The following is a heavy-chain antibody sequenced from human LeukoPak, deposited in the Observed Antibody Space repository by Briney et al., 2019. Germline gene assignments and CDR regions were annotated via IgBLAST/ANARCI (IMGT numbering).Heavy chain of an antibody. D-gene: IGHD4-23*01. J-gene: IGHJ4*02. Sequence: SETLSLTCTVSGGSISSYYWSWIRQPPGKGLEWIGYIYYSGSTNYNPSLKSRVTISVDTSKNQFSLKLSSVTAADTAVYYCARLYDYGGNFDSWGQGALVTVSS. CDR3: ARLYDYGGNFDS. CDR1: GGSISSYY. V-gene: IGHV4-59*08. CDR2: IYYSGST.